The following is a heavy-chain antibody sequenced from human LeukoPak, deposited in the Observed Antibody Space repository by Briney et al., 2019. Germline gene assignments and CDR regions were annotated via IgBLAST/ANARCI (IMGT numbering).Heavy chain of an antibody. CDR2: IWYDGSNK. CDR3: ARASYGSESPGPFYYDVDV. D-gene: IGHD3-10*01. CDR1: GFTFSSYG. Sequence: GRSLRLSCAASGFTFSSYGMHWVRQAPGKGLEWVAVIWYDGSNKYYADSVKGRFTISRDNSKNTLYLQMNSLRAEDTAVYYCARASYGSESPGPFYYDVDVWGQGTTVTVSS. V-gene: IGHV3-33*01. J-gene: IGHJ6*02.